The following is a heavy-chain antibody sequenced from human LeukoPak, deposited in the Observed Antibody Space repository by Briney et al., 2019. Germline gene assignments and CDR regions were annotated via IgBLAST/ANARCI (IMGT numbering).Heavy chain of an antibody. V-gene: IGHV3-30*04. Sequence: GRSLRLSCAASGFTFSSYAMHWVRQAPGKGLGGVAVISYDGSNKYYADSVKGRFTISRDNSKNTLYLQMNSLRAEDTAVYYCARAKYYDILTGRRGYYYYGMDVWGKGTPVTVSS. CDR2: ISYDGSNK. D-gene: IGHD3-9*01. J-gene: IGHJ6*04. CDR1: GFTFSSYA. CDR3: ARAKYYDILTGRRGYYYYGMDV.